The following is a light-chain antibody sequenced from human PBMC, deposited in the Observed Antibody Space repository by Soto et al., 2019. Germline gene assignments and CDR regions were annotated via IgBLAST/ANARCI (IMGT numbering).Light chain of an antibody. J-gene: IGKJ1*01. CDR2: GAS. CDR1: QSVSSSY. V-gene: IGKV3-20*01. Sequence: EIVLTQSPGTLSLSPGERATLSCRASQSVSSSYLAWYQQKPGQAPRLLIYGASSRATGIPDRFSGSGCGTGFTLTISRLEAEDVAVYYWQQYGSAPWTFGQGTKVEIK. CDR3: QQYGSAPWT.